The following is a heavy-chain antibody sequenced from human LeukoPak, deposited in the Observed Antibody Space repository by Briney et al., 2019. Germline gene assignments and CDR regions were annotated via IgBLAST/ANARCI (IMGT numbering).Heavy chain of an antibody. Sequence: SETLSLTCTVSGGSISSYYWSWIRQPPGKGLEWIGYIYYSGSTNYNPSLKSRVTISVDTSKDQFSLKLSSVTAADTAVYYCASLHYYDSSGYAEDNAFDIWGQGTMVTVSS. CDR2: IYYSGST. J-gene: IGHJ3*02. D-gene: IGHD3-22*01. V-gene: IGHV4-59*08. CDR1: GGSISSYY. CDR3: ASLHYYDSSGYAEDNAFDI.